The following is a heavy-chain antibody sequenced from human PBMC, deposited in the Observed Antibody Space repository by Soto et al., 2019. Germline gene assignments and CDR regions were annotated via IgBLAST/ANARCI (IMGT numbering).Heavy chain of an antibody. CDR1: GFTFSDYY. J-gene: IGHJ4*02. Sequence: QVQLVESGGGLVKHEGSLRLSCAASGFTFSDYYMSWIRQAPGKGLEWVSYISGSGDTIYYTDSVKGRFTISRDNTKNSLYLQMNSLRAEDTAVYLCVSHRIRTPGVGYWGQGTLVTVSS. CDR2: ISGSGDTI. D-gene: IGHD1-1*01. V-gene: IGHV3-11*01. CDR3: VSHRIRTPGVGY.